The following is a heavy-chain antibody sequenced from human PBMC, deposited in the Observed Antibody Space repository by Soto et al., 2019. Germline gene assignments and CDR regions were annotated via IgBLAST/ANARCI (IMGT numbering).Heavy chain of an antibody. J-gene: IGHJ4*02. CDR3: ARGMTGYYTPLDY. CDR2: IWYDGSNK. Sequence: QVQLVESGGGVVQPGRSLRLSCAASGFTFSSYGMHWFRQAPGKGLEWVAVIWYDGSNKYYADSVKGRFTISRDNSKNTLYLQMNSLRAEDTAVYYCARGMTGYYTPLDYWGQGTLVTVSS. V-gene: IGHV3-33*01. D-gene: IGHD3-9*01. CDR1: GFTFSSYG.